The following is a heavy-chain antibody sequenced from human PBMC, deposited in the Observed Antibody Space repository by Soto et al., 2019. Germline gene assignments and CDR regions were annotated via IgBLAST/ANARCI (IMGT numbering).Heavy chain of an antibody. V-gene: IGHV4-4*02. Sequence: VQLQQAGPGLVDLSGTLALPCAVSGASISRYHLWSWDRQPPGKELEWMGYISHSGSTNYNPSLKSRITISTDKSENQFSLKVTSVTAADTAVYYCARARTDAEGFGYYYGMDVWGQGTTVTVSS. CDR2: ISHSGST. CDR1: GASISRYHL. CDR3: ARARTDAEGFGYYYGMDV. J-gene: IGHJ6*02. D-gene: IGHD3-10*01.